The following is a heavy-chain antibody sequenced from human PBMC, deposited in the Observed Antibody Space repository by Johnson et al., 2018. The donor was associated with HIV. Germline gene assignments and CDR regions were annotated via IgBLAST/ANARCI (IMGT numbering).Heavy chain of an antibody. D-gene: IGHD1-26*01. V-gene: IGHV3-66*01. J-gene: IGHJ3*02. CDR2: IYSGGST. Sequence: VQLVESGGGLVQPGGSLRLSCAASGFTVSSNYMSWVRQAPGTGLEWVSVIYSGGSTYYADSVKGRFTISRYNSKNTLDLQMNSLRAEDTAVYYCARGGGSYDAGDAFDTWGQGTMVTVSS. CDR1: GFTVSSNY. CDR3: ARGGGSYDAGDAFDT.